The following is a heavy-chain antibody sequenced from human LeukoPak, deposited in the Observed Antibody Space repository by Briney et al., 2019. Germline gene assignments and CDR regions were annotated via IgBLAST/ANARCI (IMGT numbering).Heavy chain of an antibody. J-gene: IGHJ4*02. D-gene: IGHD3-22*01. V-gene: IGHV1-18*01. CDR2: ISAYNGNT. Sequence: GASVTVSCKSSGYTFIDYYIRWVRQAPGQGLEWMGWISAYNGNTNYAQKLQGRVTMTTDTSTSTAYMELRSLRSDDTAVYYCARVEYYYDSSGLIDYWGQGTLITVSS. CDR1: GYTFIDYY. CDR3: ARVEYYYDSSGLIDY.